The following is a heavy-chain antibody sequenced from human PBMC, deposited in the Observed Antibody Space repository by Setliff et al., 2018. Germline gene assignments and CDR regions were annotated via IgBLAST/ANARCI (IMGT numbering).Heavy chain of an antibody. CDR1: GFNFDDFA. D-gene: IGHD1-1*01. CDR2: ISRDGVTT. Sequence: SGGSLRLSCAASGFNFDDFAMHWVRLPPGQGLQWVSLISRDGVTTYYADSVKGRFTSSRDNSKNTLYLQMNSLRDEDTATYYCARCSNWNSHYPHFTSWGQGTLVTVSS. J-gene: IGHJ5*02. V-gene: IGHV3-43D*03. CDR3: ARCSNWNSHYPHFTS.